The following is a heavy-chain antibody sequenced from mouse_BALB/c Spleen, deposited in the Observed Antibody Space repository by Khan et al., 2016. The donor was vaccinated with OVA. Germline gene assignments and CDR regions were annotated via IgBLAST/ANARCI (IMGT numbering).Heavy chain of an antibody. D-gene: IGHD1-1*01. CDR2: ISPSNAYP. J-gene: IGHJ4*01. CDR1: GYTFTGYS. CDR3: ARDFHYYGSRGALDY. V-gene: IGHV1-4*01. Sequence: QVQLQQSGAELARPGASVKMSCKASGYTFTGYSMHWIQQRPGQGLEWIGYISPSNAYPNYNQKFKDKATLTADKSSSTAYMQLSSLTSEDSAVYYCARDFHYYGSRGALDYWGQGTSVTVSS.